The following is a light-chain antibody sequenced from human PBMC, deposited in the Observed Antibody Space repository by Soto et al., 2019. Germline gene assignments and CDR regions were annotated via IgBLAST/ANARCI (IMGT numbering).Light chain of an antibody. V-gene: IGKV1-39*01. CDR2: AES. Sequence: DIQMTQSPSSLSASVGDRVTITCRASQSISSYLNWYQQKPGKAPKLLIYAESSLQSGVPSRFSGSGSGTDFTLTISSLQPEDFATYYCQQSYSTPLVFGQGTKVEIK. J-gene: IGKJ1*01. CDR1: QSISSY. CDR3: QQSYSTPLV.